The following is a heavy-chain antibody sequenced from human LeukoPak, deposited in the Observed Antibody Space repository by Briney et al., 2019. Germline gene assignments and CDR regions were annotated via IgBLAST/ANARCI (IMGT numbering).Heavy chain of an antibody. J-gene: IGHJ4*02. CDR1: GYTSAFTDNY. CDR2: MNPNSGGA. CDR3: ARGLLRELLGFDY. D-gene: IGHD3-16*01. V-gene: IGHV1-2*02. Sequence: VASVKVSCKTSGYTSAFTDNYIPWVRQAPGQGPEWMGSMNPNSGGANYAQNVQGRLTMTRDTSISTAYMELSRLTSDDTAVYYCARGLLRELLGFDYWGQGTLVTVSS.